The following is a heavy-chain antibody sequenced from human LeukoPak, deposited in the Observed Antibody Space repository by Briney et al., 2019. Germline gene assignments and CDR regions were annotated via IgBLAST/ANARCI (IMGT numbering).Heavy chain of an antibody. V-gene: IGHV1-2*02. CDR1: GYTFTGYY. CDR3: ARGELGAREDYYYMDV. J-gene: IGHJ6*03. Sequence: ASVKVSCKASGYTFTGYYMHWVRQAPGQGLEWMGWINPNSGGTNYAQKLQGRVTMTTDTSTSTAYMELRSLRSDDTAVYYCARGELGAREDYYYMDVWGKGTTVTVSS. CDR2: INPNSGGT. D-gene: IGHD1-26*01.